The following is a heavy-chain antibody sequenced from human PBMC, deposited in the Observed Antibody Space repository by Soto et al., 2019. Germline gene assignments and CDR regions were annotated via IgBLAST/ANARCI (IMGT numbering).Heavy chain of an antibody. J-gene: IGHJ4*02. CDR1: GGSISSSRYY. V-gene: IGHV4-39*01. D-gene: IGHD5-12*01. CDR2: IYYIGST. CDR3: ERHLPDGYKLYCFDY. Sequence: SDTLSLTRTVSGGSISSSRYYWGWIRQPPGKGLEWIGSIYYIGSTYYNPSLKSRVTISVDTSKNQFSLKLSSVPAADTAVYYCERHLPDGYKLYCFDYWGQGTLVTVSS.